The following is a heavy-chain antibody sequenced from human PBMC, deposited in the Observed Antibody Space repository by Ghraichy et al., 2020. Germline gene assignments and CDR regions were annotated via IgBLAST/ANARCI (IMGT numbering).Heavy chain of an antibody. CDR3: ARVSTNYYYHGVDV. CDR1: GGFITNGSSY. CDR2: IYHSGST. J-gene: IGHJ6*02. Sequence: SETLSLTCTVSGGFITNGSSYWCWIRQHPGKGLEYLGYIYHSGSTYYNPSLMSRVKFSVDTSKNQFSLELTSVTAADTAVYYCARVSTNYYYHGVDVWGQGTTVTVSS. V-gene: IGHV4-31*03.